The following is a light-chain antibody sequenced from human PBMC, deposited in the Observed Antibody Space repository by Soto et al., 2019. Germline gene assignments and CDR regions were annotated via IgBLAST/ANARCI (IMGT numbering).Light chain of an antibody. V-gene: IGLV2-14*01. CDR1: SSDVGGYNF. CDR2: EVS. J-gene: IGLJ1*01. Sequence: QSVLTQPASVSGSPGQSITISCTGTSSDVGGYNFVSWYQHHPGKAPKLMIFEVSNRPSGVSDRFSGSKSGNTASLTISGLQAEDEADYYCSSYTSDRGVFGTGTKVTVL. CDR3: SSYTSDRGV.